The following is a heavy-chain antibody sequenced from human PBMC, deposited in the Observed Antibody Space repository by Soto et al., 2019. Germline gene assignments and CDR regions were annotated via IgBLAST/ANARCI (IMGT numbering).Heavy chain of an antibody. D-gene: IGHD6-19*01. CDR2: TYYRSKWYN. V-gene: IGHV6-1*01. Sequence: PSQTLSLTCAISGDSVSSNSAAWNWIRQSPSRGLEWLGRTYYRSKWYNDYTVSVKSRITINPDTSKNQFSLQLNSVTPEDTDVFYCARDKVGGWYVAFDIWGQGTMVTVSS. CDR3: ARDKVGGWYVAFDI. J-gene: IGHJ3*02. CDR1: GDSVSSNSAA.